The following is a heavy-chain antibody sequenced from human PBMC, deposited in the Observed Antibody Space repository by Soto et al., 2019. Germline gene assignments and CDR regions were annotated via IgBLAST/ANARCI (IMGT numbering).Heavy chain of an antibody. CDR2: IYYSGST. CDR3: ASLGYCSSTSCPRVGYFDY. D-gene: IGHD2-2*01. Sequence: SETLSLTCTVSGGSISSYYWSWIRQPPGKGLEWIGYIYYSGSTNYNPSLKSRVTISVDTSKNQFSLKLSSVTAADTAVYYCASLGYCSSTSCPRVGYFDYWGQGTLGTVSS. J-gene: IGHJ4*02. V-gene: IGHV4-59*01. CDR1: GGSISSYY.